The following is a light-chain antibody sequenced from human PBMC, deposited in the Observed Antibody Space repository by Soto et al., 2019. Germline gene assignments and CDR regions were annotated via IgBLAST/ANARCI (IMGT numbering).Light chain of an antibody. V-gene: IGLV2-14*01. CDR3: SSSITNNIVV. CDR2: EVS. J-gene: IGLJ2*01. CDR1: SSDVGDYNY. Sequence: QSALTQPASVSGSPGQSITISCTGTSSDVGDYNYVSWYQQHPGKAPKLIVYEVSHRLSGVSDRFSGSKSGHTASLTISEFQHDDEADYYCSSSITNNIVVFGGGTKLTVL.